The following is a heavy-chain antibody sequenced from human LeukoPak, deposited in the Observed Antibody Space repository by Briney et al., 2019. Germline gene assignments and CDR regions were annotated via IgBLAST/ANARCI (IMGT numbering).Heavy chain of an antibody. D-gene: IGHD2-2*01. CDR2: IKQDGSEK. J-gene: IGHJ4*02. Sequence: GGSLRLSCAASGFTFSSYWMSWVRQAPGKGLEWVANIKQDGSEKYYVDSVKGRFTTSRDNAENSLYLQMNSLRAEDTAVYYCARVPYCSSTSCYAIFDYWGQGTPVTVPS. CDR1: GFTFSSYW. CDR3: ARVPYCSSTSCYAIFDY. V-gene: IGHV3-7*05.